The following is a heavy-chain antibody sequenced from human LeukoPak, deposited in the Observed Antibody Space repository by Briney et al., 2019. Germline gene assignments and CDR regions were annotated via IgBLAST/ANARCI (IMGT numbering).Heavy chain of an antibody. V-gene: IGHV3-30*02. CDR1: GFTFSSYG. CDR2: IWYDGSNK. D-gene: IGHD3-22*01. J-gene: IGHJ4*02. CDR3: AKEPHYYDSSGYADY. Sequence: GGSLRLSCAASGFTFSSYGIHWVRQAPGKGLEWVAVIWYDGSNKYYADSVKGRFTISRDNSKNTLYLQMNSLRAEDTAVYYCAKEPHYYDSSGYADYWGQGTLVTVSS.